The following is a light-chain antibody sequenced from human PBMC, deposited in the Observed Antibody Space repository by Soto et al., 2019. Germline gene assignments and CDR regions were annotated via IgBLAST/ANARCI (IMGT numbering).Light chain of an antibody. V-gene: IGKV2-30*01. CDR3: MQGTLPCT. Sequence: DVVMTQSPLSLPVTLGQPASISCRSSQSLVYSDGNTYLNWFQQRPGQSPRRLIYKVSNRDSGVPDRFGGSGSGNDFTMEISRVEAEGVGVYYCMQGTLPCTFGPGTKVDIK. CDR1: QSLVYSDGNTY. CDR2: KVS. J-gene: IGKJ3*01.